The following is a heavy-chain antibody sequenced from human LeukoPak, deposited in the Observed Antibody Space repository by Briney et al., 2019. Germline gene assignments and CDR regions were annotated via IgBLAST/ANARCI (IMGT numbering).Heavy chain of an antibody. J-gene: IGHJ4*02. CDR1: GFTFSNFA. CDR3: ARRAGAYSHPYDY. CDR2: ISGHGGDT. V-gene: IGHV3-23*01. Sequence: PGGSLRLSCAASGFTFSNFAMAWVRQAPGKGLEWVSGISGHGGDTYYTDSVKGRFTVSRDNSRNTLFLLMNSLRAEDTAVYYCARRAGAYSHPYDYWGQGTLVTVSS. D-gene: IGHD4/OR15-4a*01.